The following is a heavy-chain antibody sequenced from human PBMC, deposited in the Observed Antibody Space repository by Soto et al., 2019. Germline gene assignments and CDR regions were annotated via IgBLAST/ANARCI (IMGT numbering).Heavy chain of an antibody. CDR1: GYNFRNFG. CDR3: AREGYSSGFDPLDF. CDR2: ISGYNGRT. Sequence: ASVKVSCKSSGYNFRNFGITWLRQASGLGLDWLGWISGYNGRTSSARNFRDRVVLTTQTATNKAYMELRSLTSYDTAICYCAREGYSSGFDPLDFWGQGTKVTVSS. V-gene: IGHV1-18*01. J-gene: IGHJ3*01. D-gene: IGHD5-18*01.